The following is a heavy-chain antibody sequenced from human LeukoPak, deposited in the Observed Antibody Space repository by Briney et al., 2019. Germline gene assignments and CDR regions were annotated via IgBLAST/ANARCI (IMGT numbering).Heavy chain of an antibody. CDR2: ISSSSSYI. D-gene: IGHD2-2*01. Sequence: PGGSLRLSCAASGFIFSSYSMNWIRQAPGKGLEWVSSISSSSSYIYSADSLKGRFTISRDNAKNSLYLHLNSLRAEDTAVYYCARETFCTSTSCPIGDHFDYWGQGTLVTVSS. CDR3: ARETFCTSTSCPIGDHFDY. V-gene: IGHV3-21*01. CDR1: GFIFSSYS. J-gene: IGHJ4*02.